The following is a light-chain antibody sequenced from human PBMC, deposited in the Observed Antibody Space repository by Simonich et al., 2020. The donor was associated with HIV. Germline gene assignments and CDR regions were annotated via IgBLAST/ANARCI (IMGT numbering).Light chain of an antibody. CDR3: CSYAGSYTNWV. V-gene: IGLV2-8*01. CDR1: SSDVGGYNY. Sequence: QSALTQPPSASGSPGQSVTISCTETSSDVGGYNYVSWYQQHPGKAPKLMIYEVTKRPSGVPDRFSGSKSGNTASLTVSGLQAEDEADYYCCSYAGSYTNWVFGGGTKLTVL. CDR2: EVT. J-gene: IGLJ3*02.